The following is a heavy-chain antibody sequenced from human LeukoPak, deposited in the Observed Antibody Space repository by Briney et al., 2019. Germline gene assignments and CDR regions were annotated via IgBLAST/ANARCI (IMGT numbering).Heavy chain of an antibody. Sequence: TGGSLRLSCAASGFTFSSYSMNWVRQAPGKGLEWVSYISSSSSTIYYADSVKGRFTISRDNSKNTLYLQMNSLRAEDTAVYYCAKIQGSAIFGVFDIWGQGTMVTVSS. J-gene: IGHJ3*02. D-gene: IGHD3-3*01. V-gene: IGHV3-48*01. CDR1: GFTFSSYS. CDR2: ISSSSSTI. CDR3: AKIQGSAIFGVFDI.